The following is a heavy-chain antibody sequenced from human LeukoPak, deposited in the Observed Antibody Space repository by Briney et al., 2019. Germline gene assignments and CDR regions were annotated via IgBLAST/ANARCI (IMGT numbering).Heavy chain of an antibody. J-gene: IGHJ4*02. Sequence: PGGSLRLSCAASGNYWMHWVRQAPGKGLVWVSHINSDGSWTSYADSVKGRFTISKDNAKNTVYLQMNSLRAEDTALYHCARVSGGWFFDYWGQGTLVTVSS. CDR3: ARVSGGWFFDY. CDR2: INSDGSWT. D-gene: IGHD6-19*01. CDR1: GNYW. V-gene: IGHV3-74*01.